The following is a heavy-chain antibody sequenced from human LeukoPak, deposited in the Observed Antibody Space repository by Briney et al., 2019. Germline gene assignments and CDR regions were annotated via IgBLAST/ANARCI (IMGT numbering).Heavy chain of an antibody. J-gene: IGHJ4*02. V-gene: IGHV4-31*03. CDR1: GGSISSGGYY. D-gene: IGHD3-3*01. CDR3: ARLNDFWSGYYPYYFDY. CDR2: IYYSGST. Sequence: PSETLSLTCTVSGGSISSGGYYWSWIRQHPGKGLEWIGYIYYSGSTYYNPSLKSRVTISVDTSKNQFSLKLSSVTAADTAVYYCARLNDFWSGYYPYYFDYWGQGTLVTVSS.